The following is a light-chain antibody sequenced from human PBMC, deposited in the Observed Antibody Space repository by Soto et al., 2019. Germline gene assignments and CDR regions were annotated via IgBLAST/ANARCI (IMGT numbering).Light chain of an antibody. Sequence: DIQMTQSPSSVSASVGDRVTITCRASQVISSWLAWYQQKPGKAPKLLIYAASSLQSGVPSRFSGSGSGTDFTLTISSLQPEAFATYYCQQANSFPLFTFGPGTKVDIK. CDR1: QVISSW. CDR3: QQANSFPLFT. CDR2: AAS. V-gene: IGKV1-12*01. J-gene: IGKJ3*01.